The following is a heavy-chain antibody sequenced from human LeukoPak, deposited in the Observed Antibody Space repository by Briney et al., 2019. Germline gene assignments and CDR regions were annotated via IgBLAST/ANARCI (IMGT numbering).Heavy chain of an antibody. Sequence: ASVKVFCKASGYTFTSYGISWVRQAPGQGLEWMGWISAYNGNTNYAQKLQGRVTMTTDTSTSTAYMELRSLRSDDTAVYYCARGDYCSGGSCYRSFDYWGQGTLVTVSS. D-gene: IGHD2-15*01. CDR1: GYTFTSYG. V-gene: IGHV1-18*01. CDR3: ARGDYCSGGSCYRSFDY. CDR2: ISAYNGNT. J-gene: IGHJ4*02.